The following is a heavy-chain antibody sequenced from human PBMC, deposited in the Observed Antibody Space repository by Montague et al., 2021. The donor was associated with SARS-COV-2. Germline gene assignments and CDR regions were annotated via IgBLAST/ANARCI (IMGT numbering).Heavy chain of an antibody. CDR2: IHTSGST. Sequence: SLSLTYTVSGGSISSGSYYWNWIRQPAGKGLEWIGRIHTSGSTNYSPSLKSRVTISVDTSKNQFSLKLSSVTAADTAVYYCARESLHLTGYYNDYFDYWGRGTLVTVSS. CDR1: GGSISSGSYY. CDR3: ARESLHLTGYYNDYFDY. J-gene: IGHJ4*02. V-gene: IGHV4-61*02. D-gene: IGHD3-9*01.